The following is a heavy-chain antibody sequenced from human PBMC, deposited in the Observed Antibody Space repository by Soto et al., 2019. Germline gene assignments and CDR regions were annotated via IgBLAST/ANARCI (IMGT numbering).Heavy chain of an antibody. V-gene: IGHV1-69*06. D-gene: IGHD2-2*02. CDR2: IIPIFGTA. Sequence: QVQLVQSGAEVKKPGSSVKVSCKASGGTFSSYAISWVRQAPGQGLEWMGGIIPIFGTANYAQKFQGRVTITADKSTSTAYMGLSSLRSEDTAVYYCARDRCSSTSCYTHADAFDIWGQGTMVTVSS. J-gene: IGHJ3*02. CDR1: GGTFSSYA. CDR3: ARDRCSSTSCYTHADAFDI.